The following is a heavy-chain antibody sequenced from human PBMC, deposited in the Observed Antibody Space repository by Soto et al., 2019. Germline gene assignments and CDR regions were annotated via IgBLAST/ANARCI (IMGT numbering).Heavy chain of an antibody. CDR3: AKGTETVAGNYFDL. CDR2: ISGSGAAT. J-gene: IGHJ2*01. D-gene: IGHD6-19*01. V-gene: IGHV3-23*01. CDR1: GFTFNRSA. Sequence: EVQLLESGGNFVQPGGSLRLSCAASGFTFNRSAMSWVRQAPGKGLEWVSSISGSGAATYYADSVKGRFTISRDNSKTTLFLQINSLRVEDTAVYYCAKGTETVAGNYFDLWGRGTLVTVSS.